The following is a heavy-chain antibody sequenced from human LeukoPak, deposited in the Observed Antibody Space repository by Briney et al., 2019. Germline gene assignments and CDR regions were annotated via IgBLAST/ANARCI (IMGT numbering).Heavy chain of an antibody. CDR2: IRSKAYGGTT. CDR1: GFTFGDYA. J-gene: IGHJ6*04. CDR3: TRDNFNPDPLLWFGEAKKDV. Sequence: GGSLRLSCTASGFTFGDYAMSWVRQAPGKGLEWVGFIRSKAYGGTTEYAASVKGRFTISRDDSKSIAYLKMNSLKTEDTAVYYCTRDNFNPDPLLWFGEAKKDVGGKGTTVTISS. V-gene: IGHV3-49*04. D-gene: IGHD3-10*01.